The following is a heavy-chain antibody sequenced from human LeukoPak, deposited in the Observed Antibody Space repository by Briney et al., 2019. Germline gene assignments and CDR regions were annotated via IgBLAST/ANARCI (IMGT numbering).Heavy chain of an antibody. J-gene: IGHJ6*04. V-gene: IGHV3-23*01. CDR1: GFTFSGYA. Sequence: GGSLRLSCAASGFTFSGYAMSWVRQAAGKGLKWVSAISDSGGFTYYGDSVKGRFTISRDNSKNRVYLQMNSLRAEDTAVYYCAKEDLYTGMDVWGKGTTVTVSS. CDR3: AKEDLYTGMDV. CDR2: ISDSGGFT. D-gene: IGHD4-11*01.